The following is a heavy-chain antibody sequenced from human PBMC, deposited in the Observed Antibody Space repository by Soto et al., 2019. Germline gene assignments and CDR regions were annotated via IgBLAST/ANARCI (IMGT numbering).Heavy chain of an antibody. V-gene: IGHV3-21*01. CDR2: ISSSSSYI. J-gene: IGHJ6*03. Sequence: GGSLRLSCAASGFTFSSYSMNWVRQAPGKGLEWVSSISSSSSYIYYADSVKGRFTISRDNAKNSLYLQMNSLRAEDTAVYYCARGAAVAGITYMDVWGKGTTVTVSS. CDR3: ARGAAVAGITYMDV. D-gene: IGHD6-19*01. CDR1: GFTFSSYS.